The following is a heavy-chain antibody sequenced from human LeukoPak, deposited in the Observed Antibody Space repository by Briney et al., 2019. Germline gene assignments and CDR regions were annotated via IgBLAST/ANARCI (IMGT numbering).Heavy chain of an antibody. CDR1: GGSFSGYY. V-gene: IGHV4-34*01. J-gene: IGHJ4*02. CDR2: INHSGST. D-gene: IGHD3-10*01. Sequence: SETLSLTCAVYGGSFSGYYWSWIRQPPGKGLEWIGEINHSGSTNYNPSLKSRVTISVDTSKNQFSLKLSSVTAADTAVYYCARGYDGSDYWGQGTLVTVSS. CDR3: ARGYDGSDY.